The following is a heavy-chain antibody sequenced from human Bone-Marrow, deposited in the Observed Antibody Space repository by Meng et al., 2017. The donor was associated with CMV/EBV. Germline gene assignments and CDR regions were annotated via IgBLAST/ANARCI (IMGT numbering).Heavy chain of an antibody. CDR3: TKYSGRGGHLWFRGVDY. CDR1: GLTLSSYG. Sequence: GGSLRLSCAASGLTLSSYGIHWVRQAPGKGLEWVAFIRYDGGKKEYVASVKGRFTISRDNSTNTVNLQMNSLRAEDTAVYYCTKYSGRGGHLWFRGVDYWVQGTLVTVSS. D-gene: IGHD1-26*01. CDR2: IRYDGGKK. J-gene: IGHJ4*02. V-gene: IGHV3-30*02.